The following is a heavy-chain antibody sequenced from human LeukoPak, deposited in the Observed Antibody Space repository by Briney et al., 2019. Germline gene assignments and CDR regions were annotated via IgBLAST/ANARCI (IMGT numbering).Heavy chain of an antibody. V-gene: IGHV4-34*01. J-gene: IGHJ4*02. CDR1: GGSISSYY. Sequence: SETLSLTCTVSGGSISSYYWSWIRQPPGKGLEWIGEINHSGSTNYNPSLKSRVTISVDTSKNQFSLKLSSVTAADTAVYYCARGRRVITMVRGVIGPHLYYFDYWGQGTLVTVSS. D-gene: IGHD3-10*01. CDR2: INHSGST. CDR3: ARGRRVITMVRGVIGPHLYYFDY.